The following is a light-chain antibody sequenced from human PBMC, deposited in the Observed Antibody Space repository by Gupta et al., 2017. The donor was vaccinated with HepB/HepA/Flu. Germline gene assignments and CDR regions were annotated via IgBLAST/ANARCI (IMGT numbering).Light chain of an antibody. CDR3: QQRKSYPHT. CDR2: DAS. J-gene: IGKJ4*01. CDR1: QGISSY. V-gene: IGKV1-9*01. Sequence: SHSTHPPSFLSASVGDRVTITCRASQGISSYLGWYQQKPGKAPKFLIYDASTLQSGVPSRFSGSGSGTEFTLTISSLQPEDFATYYCQQRKSYPHTFGGGTKLEIK.